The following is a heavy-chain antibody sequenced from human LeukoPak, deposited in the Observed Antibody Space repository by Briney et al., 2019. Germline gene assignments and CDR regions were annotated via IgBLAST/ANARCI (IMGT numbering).Heavy chain of an antibody. D-gene: IGHD3/OR15-3a*01. CDR2: IYYSGST. CDR3: ARSHSVWTSFDY. V-gene: IGHV4-59*01. J-gene: IGHJ4*02. Sequence: SETLSLTCTVSGGSISSYYWSWIRQPPGKGLEWIGYIYYSGSTNYNPSLKSRVTISGDTSKNQFSLKVSSVTAADTAVYYCARSHSVWTSFDYWGQGTLVTVSS. CDR1: GGSISSYY.